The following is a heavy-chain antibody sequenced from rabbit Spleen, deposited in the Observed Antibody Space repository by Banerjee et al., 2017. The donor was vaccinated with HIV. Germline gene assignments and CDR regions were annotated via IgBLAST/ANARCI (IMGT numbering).Heavy chain of an antibody. CDR1: GFSFSNNYV. D-gene: IGHD8-1*01. J-gene: IGHJ4*01. CDR2: ISAASSSGT. V-gene: IGHV1S45*01. CDR3: ARDSIDGSYYFDL. Sequence: QEQLEESGGDLVKPGASLTLTCTASGFSFSNNYVMCWVRQAPGKGLEWIACISAASSSGTYYASWAKGRFTISKTSSTTVTLQMTSLTAADTAAYFCARDSIDGSYYFDLWGQGTLVTVS.